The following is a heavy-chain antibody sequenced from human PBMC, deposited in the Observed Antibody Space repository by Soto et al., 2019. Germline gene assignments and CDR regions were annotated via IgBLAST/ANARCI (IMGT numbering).Heavy chain of an antibody. CDR2: IIPIFGTA. D-gene: IGHD3-22*01. J-gene: IGHJ6*02. CDR1: GGTFSSYA. V-gene: IGHV1-69*13. Sequence: SVKVSCKASGGTFSSYAISWVRQAPGQGLEWMGGIIPIFGTANYAQKFQGRVTITADESTSTAYMELSSLRSEDTAVYYCARGRDDSSGYYYYYGMDVWGQGTTVTVSS. CDR3: ARGRDDSSGYYYYYGMDV.